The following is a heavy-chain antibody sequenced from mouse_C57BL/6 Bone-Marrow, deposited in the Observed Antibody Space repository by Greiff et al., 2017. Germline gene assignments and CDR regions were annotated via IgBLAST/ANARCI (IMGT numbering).Heavy chain of an antibody. Sequence: EVQVVESGPGLVKPSQSLSLTCSVTGYSITSGYYWNWIRQFPGNKLEWMGYISYDGSNNYNPSLKNRISITRDTSKNQFFLKLNSVTTEDTATYYCARVGPITTVVAPFGDWGQGTTLTGSS. D-gene: IGHD1-1*01. CDR3: ARVGPITTVVAPFGD. V-gene: IGHV3-6*01. CDR2: ISYDGSN. J-gene: IGHJ2*01. CDR1: GYSITSGYY.